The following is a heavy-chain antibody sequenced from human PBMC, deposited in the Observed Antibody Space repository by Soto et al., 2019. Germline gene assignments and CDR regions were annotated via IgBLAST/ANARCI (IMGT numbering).Heavy chain of an antibody. D-gene: IGHD3-22*01. J-gene: IGHJ4*01. CDR3: ARDFVDSSGYYYHFDY. V-gene: IGHV1-18*04. CDR1: GYTFTSYG. Sequence: ASVKVSCKASGYTFTSYGISWVRQAPGQGLEWMGWISAYNGNTNYAQKLQGRVTMTTDTSTSTAYMELRSLRSDDTAVYYCARDFVDSSGYYYHFDYWGQGTLVTVSS. CDR2: ISAYNGNT.